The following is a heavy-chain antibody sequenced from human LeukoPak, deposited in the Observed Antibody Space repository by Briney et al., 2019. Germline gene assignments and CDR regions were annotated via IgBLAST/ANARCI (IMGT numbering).Heavy chain of an antibody. CDR1: GYTFTSYG. J-gene: IGHJ4*02. V-gene: IGHV1-18*01. CDR2: TSAYSGNT. D-gene: IGHD2/OR15-2a*01. Sequence: ASVKVSCKASGYTFTSYGISWVRQAPGQGLEWMGWTSAYSGNTNYAQKLQGRVTMTTDTSTSTAYMELRSLRSDDTAVYYCARDSSRGTPNYVQSHWGQGTLVTVSS. CDR3: ARDSSRGTPNYVQSH.